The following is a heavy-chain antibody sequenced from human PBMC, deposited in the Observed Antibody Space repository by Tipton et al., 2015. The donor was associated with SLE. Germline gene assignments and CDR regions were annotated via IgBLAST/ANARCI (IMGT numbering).Heavy chain of an antibody. CDR2: IYTSGAT. V-gene: IGHV4-4*07. Sequence: GLVKPSETLSLTCNVSGVSISSSYWSWIRQPAGKGLEWIGRIYTSGATDDNPPLKSRVTMSVDMSKNQIFLKMTSVTAADSAVYFCARVWLNNAFDIWGQEKRVTVSS. J-gene: IGHJ3*02. CDR1: GVSISSSY. CDR3: ARVWLNNAFDI. D-gene: IGHD3-16*01.